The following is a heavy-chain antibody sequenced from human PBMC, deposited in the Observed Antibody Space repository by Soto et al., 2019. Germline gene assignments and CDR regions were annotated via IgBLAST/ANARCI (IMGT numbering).Heavy chain of an antibody. Sequence: PGGSLRLSCAASGFTFSSYALSWVRQAPGKGLEWVSAISGSGGSTYYADSVKGRFTISRDNSKNTLYLQMNSLRAEDTAVYYCAKDQYYDILTGYYSALFAFDIWGQGTMVTVSS. CDR3: AKDQYYDILTGYYSALFAFDI. CDR2: ISGSGGST. V-gene: IGHV3-23*01. J-gene: IGHJ3*02. D-gene: IGHD3-9*01. CDR1: GFTFSSYA.